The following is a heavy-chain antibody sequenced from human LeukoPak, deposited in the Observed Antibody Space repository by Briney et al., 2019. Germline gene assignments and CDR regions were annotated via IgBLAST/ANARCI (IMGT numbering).Heavy chain of an antibody. J-gene: IGHJ4*02. V-gene: IGHV6-1*01. Sequence: SQTLSLTCAISGDSVSSKSAAWNWIRQSPSGSLEWVGRTYYRSKWSNDYAASVKSRITVNPDTSKNQFSLQLSSVTPEDTAVYYCARSRGATFDYWGQGTLVTVSS. CDR3: ARSRGATFDY. CDR2: TYYRSKWSN. CDR1: GDSVSSKSAA. D-gene: IGHD4/OR15-4a*01.